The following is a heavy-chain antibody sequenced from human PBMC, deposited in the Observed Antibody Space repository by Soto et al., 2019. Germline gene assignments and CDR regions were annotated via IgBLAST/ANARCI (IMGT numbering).Heavy chain of an antibody. D-gene: IGHD2-15*01. Sequence: QVPLVESGGGVVQPGRSLRLSCAASGFTFSSFVIHWVRQAPGKRLEWVALIWYDGSNKYYADSVKGRFTISRDNSKNTVYLQMSSLRAEDTAVYYCARDYCSGGSFFLEYYALDVWGQGTTVTVSS. J-gene: IGHJ6*02. CDR3: ARDYCSGGSFFLEYYALDV. CDR1: GFTFSSFV. CDR2: IWYDGSNK. V-gene: IGHV3-33*01.